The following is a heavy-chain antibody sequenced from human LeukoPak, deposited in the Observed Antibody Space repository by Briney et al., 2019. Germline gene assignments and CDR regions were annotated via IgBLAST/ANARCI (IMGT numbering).Heavy chain of an antibody. V-gene: IGHV1-46*01. J-gene: IGHJ4*02. D-gene: IGHD6-13*01. CDR3: ARSTAAAAYYFDY. CDR1: GYTFTSYY. CDR2: INPSGGST. Sequence: ASVKVSCKASGYTFTSYYMHWVRQAPGQGFEWMGIINPSGGSTSYAQKFQGRVTMTRDMSTSTVYMELSSLRSEDTAVYYCARSTAAAAYYFDYWGQGTLVTVSS.